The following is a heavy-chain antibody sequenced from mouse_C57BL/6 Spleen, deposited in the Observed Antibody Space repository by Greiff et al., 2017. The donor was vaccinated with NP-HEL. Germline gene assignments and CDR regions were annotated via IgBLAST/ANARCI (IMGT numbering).Heavy chain of an antibody. Sequence: VQLKQSGPELVKPGASVKISCKASGYSFTGYYMNWVKQSPEKSLEWIGEINPSTGGTTYNQKFKAKATLTVDKSSSTAYMQLKSLTSEDSAVYYCARSRAMDYWGQGTSVTVSS. CDR1: GYSFTGYY. CDR3: ARSRAMDY. CDR2: INPSTGGT. J-gene: IGHJ4*01. V-gene: IGHV1-42*01.